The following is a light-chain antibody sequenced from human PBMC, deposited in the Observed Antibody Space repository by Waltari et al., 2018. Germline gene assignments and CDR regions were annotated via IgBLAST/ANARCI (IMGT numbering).Light chain of an antibody. CDR1: QSISSY. Sequence: DIQMTQSPSSLSASVGDRVPIPCRASQSISSYLNWYQQKVGKAPKLLTNGASSLQSGVPSRFSGGGAGTDFTLTISSLQPEDFATYYCQQSSRTPYTFGQGTKLEIK. CDR2: GAS. V-gene: IGKV1-39*01. CDR3: QQSSRTPYT. J-gene: IGKJ2*01.